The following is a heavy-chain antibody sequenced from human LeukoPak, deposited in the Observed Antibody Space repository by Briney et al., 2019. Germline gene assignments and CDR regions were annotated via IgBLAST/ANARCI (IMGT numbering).Heavy chain of an antibody. CDR2: IYYSGST. Sequence: SETLSLTCTVSGGSISSSSYYWGWIRQPPGKGLEWIGYIYYSGSTNYNPSLKSRVTISVDTSKNQFSLKLTSVTAADTAVYYCARDRIYSSGWYSRYFDLWGRGTLVTVSS. J-gene: IGHJ2*01. V-gene: IGHV4-61*01. CDR3: ARDRIYSSGWYSRYFDL. CDR1: GGSISSSSYY. D-gene: IGHD6-19*01.